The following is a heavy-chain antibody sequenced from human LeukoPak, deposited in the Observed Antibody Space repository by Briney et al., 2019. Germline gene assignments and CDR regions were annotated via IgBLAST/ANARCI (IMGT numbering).Heavy chain of an antibody. CDR1: GFTFSGYW. J-gene: IGHJ4*02. Sequence: PGGSLRLSCADSGFTFSGYWMNWVRQAPGKGLEWVANINQNGGEKYYVDSVKGRFTISRDNGKNSLYLQMNSLRVEDTAFYYCAKDNRRHYTSGPNPDSLHWGQGALVTVSS. V-gene: IGHV3-7*03. D-gene: IGHD6-19*01. CDR2: INQNGGEK. CDR3: AKDNRRHYTSGPNPDSLH.